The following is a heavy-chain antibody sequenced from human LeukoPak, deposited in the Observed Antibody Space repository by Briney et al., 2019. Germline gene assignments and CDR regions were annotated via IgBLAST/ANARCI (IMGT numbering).Heavy chain of an antibody. CDR1: GGTFSSYA. Sequence: GASVKVSCKASGGTFSSYAISWVRQAPGQGLEWMGEIIPIFGTANYAQKFQGRVTITADESTSTAYMELSSLRSEDTAVYYCARERGDIVVVPAAGLYNWFDPWGQGTLVTVSS. CDR2: IIPIFGTA. D-gene: IGHD2-2*01. V-gene: IGHV1-69*13. CDR3: ARERGDIVVVPAAGLYNWFDP. J-gene: IGHJ5*02.